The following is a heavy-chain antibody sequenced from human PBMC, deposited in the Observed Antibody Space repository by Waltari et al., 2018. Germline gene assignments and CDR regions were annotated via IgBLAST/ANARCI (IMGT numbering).Heavy chain of an antibody. CDR2: ISGSGGST. CDR1: GFTFSSYA. Sequence: EVQLLESGGGLVQPGGSLRLSCAASGFTFSSYAMSWVRQAPGKGLEWVSAISGSGGSTYCADSVKGRFTISRDNSKNTLYLQMNSLRAEDTAVYYCAKRSGYDFWSGYVDYWGQGTLVTVSS. V-gene: IGHV3-23*01. D-gene: IGHD3-3*01. CDR3: AKRSGYDFWSGYVDY. J-gene: IGHJ4*02.